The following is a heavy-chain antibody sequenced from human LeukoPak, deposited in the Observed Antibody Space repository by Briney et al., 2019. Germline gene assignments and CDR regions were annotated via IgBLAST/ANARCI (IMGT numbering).Heavy chain of an antibody. V-gene: IGHV4-34*01. CDR1: GGSFSGYY. Sequence: SETLSLTCAVYGGSFSGYYWSWIRQPPGKGLEWIGEINHSGSTNYNPSLKSRVTISVDTSKNQFSLKPSSVTAADTAVYYCARSYGCLDLWGRGTLVTVSS. CDR3: ARSYGCLDL. CDR2: INHSGST. J-gene: IGHJ2*01.